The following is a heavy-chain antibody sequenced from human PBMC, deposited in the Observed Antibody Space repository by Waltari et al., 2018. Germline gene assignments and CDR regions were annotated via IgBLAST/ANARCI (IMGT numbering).Heavy chain of an antibody. D-gene: IGHD6-13*01. J-gene: IGHJ6*02. CDR1: GGSISSSN. V-gene: IGHV3-30-3*01. CDR3: ARGIQQLVLYYGMDV. Sequence: QVQLQESGPGLVKPSGTLSLTCAVSGGSISSSNWWSWVRQAPGKGLEWVAVISYDGSNKYYADSVKGRFTISRDNSKNTLYLQMNSLRAEDTAVYYCARGIQQLVLYYGMDVWGQGTTVTVSS. CDR2: ISYDGSNK.